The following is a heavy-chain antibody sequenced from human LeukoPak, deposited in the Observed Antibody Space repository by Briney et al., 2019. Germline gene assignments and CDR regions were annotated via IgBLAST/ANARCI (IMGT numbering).Heavy chain of an antibody. V-gene: IGHV3-23*01. CDR2: ISDDGGRT. J-gene: IGHJ4*02. CDR3: TKRLGFGFDY. CDR1: GFTFTNYV. Sequence: GGSLRLSCAASGFTFTNYVMSWVRQAPGQGLEWVSSISDDGGRTYYAESVKGRFTISRDNSKNTLFLQMNSLRAEDTAVYYCTKRLGFGFDYWGQGTLVTVSS. D-gene: IGHD6-19*01.